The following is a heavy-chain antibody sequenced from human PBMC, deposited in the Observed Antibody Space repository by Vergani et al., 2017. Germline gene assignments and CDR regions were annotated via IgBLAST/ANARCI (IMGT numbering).Heavy chain of an antibody. CDR2: ISYDGSNK. Sequence: QVQLVESGGGVVQPGRSLRLSCAASGFTFSSYGMHWVRQAPGKGLEWVAVISYDGSNKYYVDSVKGRFTISRDNAKNSLYLQMNSLRAEDTAVYYCARFRYDYIWGSTFDYWGQGTLVTVSS. D-gene: IGHD3-16*01. CDR3: ARFRYDYIWGSTFDY. CDR1: GFTFSSYG. J-gene: IGHJ4*02. V-gene: IGHV3-30*03.